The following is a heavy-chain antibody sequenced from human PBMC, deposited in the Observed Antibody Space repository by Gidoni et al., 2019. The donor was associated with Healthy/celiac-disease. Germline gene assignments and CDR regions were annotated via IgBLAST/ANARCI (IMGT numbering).Heavy chain of an antibody. CDR1: GFTFDAYA. D-gene: IGHD2-2*01. CDR2: SSWDGGST. V-gene: IGHV3-43D*04. J-gene: IGHJ6*02. CDR3: AKGVVPAAMFYYYGMDV. Sequence: EVQLVESGGVVVQPGGFLRLSCAASGFTFDAYAMHWVRQAPGKGLEWVSLSSWDGGSTYYADSVKGRFTISRDNSKNSLYLQMNSLRAEDTALYYCAKGVVPAAMFYYYGMDVWGQGTTVTVSS.